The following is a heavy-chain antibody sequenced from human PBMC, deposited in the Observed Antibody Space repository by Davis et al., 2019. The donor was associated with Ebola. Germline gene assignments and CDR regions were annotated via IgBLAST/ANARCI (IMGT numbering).Heavy chain of an antibody. CDR3: ARGGPSVYNSSFT. J-gene: IGHJ5*02. D-gene: IGHD6-13*01. CDR1: GFTFSSYW. V-gene: IGHV3-23*01. Sequence: GESLKISCAASGFTFSSYWMSWVRQAPGKGLEWVSGISSSGDTTYYADFVKGRFTISRDNSKNTLHLQLNSLRAEDTAVYYCARGGPSVYNSSFTWGQGTLVTVSS. CDR2: ISSSGDTT.